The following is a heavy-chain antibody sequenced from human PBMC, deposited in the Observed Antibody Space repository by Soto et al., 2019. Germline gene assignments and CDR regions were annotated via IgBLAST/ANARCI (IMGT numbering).Heavy chain of an antibody. CDR3: AKDGVLRFLEWLPYYYYGMDV. Sequence: PGGSLRLSCAASGFTFSSYGMHGVRQAPGKGLEWVAVISYDGSNKYYADSVKGRFTISRDNSKNTLYLQMNSLRAEDTAVYYCAKDGVLRFLEWLPYYYYGMDVWGQGTTVTVSS. CDR1: GFTFSSYG. V-gene: IGHV3-30*18. J-gene: IGHJ6*02. CDR2: ISYDGSNK. D-gene: IGHD3-3*01.